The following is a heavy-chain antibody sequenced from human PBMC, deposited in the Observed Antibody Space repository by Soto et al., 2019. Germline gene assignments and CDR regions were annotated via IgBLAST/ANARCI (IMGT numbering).Heavy chain of an antibody. Sequence: EVQLVESGGGLVQPGGSLRLSCAASGFTVSSNYMSWVRQAPGKGLEWVSVIYSGGSTYYADSVKVRFTISRDNSKNTLYLQVHSLGAEDTAVYYCARDGGYYDSSGYAIWGQGTLVTVSS. CDR1: GFTVSSNY. J-gene: IGHJ4*02. CDR3: ARDGGYYDSSGYAI. V-gene: IGHV3-66*01. D-gene: IGHD3-22*01. CDR2: IYSGGST.